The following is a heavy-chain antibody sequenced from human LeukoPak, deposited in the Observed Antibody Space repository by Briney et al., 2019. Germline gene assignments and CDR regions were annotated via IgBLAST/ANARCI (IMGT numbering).Heavy chain of an antibody. CDR1: GYTFTSYA. V-gene: IGHV1-18*01. CDR3: ARLGVAGDPSSAEYFQH. D-gene: IGHD6-19*01. CDR2: ISLYNPKA. Sequence: GPVKVSCKASGYTFTSYAISWVRQAPGQGLDWMGWISLYNPKANYAQKFQGRVTMTTDTSTSTAYMELRSLRSDDTAVYYCARLGVAGDPSSAEYFQHWGQGTLLTVSS. J-gene: IGHJ1*01.